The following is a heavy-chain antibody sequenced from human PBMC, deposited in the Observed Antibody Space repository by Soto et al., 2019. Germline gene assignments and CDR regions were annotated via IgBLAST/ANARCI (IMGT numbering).Heavy chain of an antibody. V-gene: IGHV3-48*02. CDR1: GFTLSSYS. CDR3: VRGEVTLDSYASSESYDPDY. J-gene: IGHJ4*02. D-gene: IGHD3-22*01. CDR2: ISSSSRTT. Sequence: EVQLVESGGGLVQPGGSLRLSCVASGFTLSSYSMNWVRQDPGKGLEWVSYISSSSRTTFYADSVKGRFTISRDNAKNSLYLQMNGLGDEDTAVYYCVRGEVTLDSYASSESYDPDYWGQGTLVTVSS.